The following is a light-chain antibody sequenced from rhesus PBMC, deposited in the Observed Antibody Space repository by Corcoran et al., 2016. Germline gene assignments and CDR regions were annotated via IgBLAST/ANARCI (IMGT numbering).Light chain of an antibody. CDR2: DAS. V-gene: IGKV3S9*01. Sequence: SVMTQSPVTLSLSLGQRATLSCWASQRVSSNVAWYQQRPGQAPSLLIFDASIRATGIPDRFSGSGSGTAFTLTISSLEPEDFAVYYCQQYNNWPLTFGGGTKVEI. CDR1: QRVSSN. J-gene: IGKJ4*01. CDR3: QQYNNWPLT.